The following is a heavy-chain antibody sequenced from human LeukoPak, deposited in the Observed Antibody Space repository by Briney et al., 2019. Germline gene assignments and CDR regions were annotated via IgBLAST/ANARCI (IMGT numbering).Heavy chain of an antibody. CDR3: ARSRYSGYDNYFDY. CDR1: GFTFSSYW. J-gene: IGHJ4*02. D-gene: IGHD5-12*01. V-gene: IGHV3-7*01. CDR2: IKQDGSEK. Sequence: GGSLRLSCAASGFTFSSYWMSWVRQAPGKGLEWVANIKQDGSEKYYVDSVKGRFTISRDNAKNSLYLQMNSLRAEDTAVYYCARSRYSGYDNYFDYWGQGTLVTVSS.